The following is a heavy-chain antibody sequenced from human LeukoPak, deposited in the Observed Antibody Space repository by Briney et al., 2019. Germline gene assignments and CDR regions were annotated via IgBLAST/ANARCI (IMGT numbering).Heavy chain of an antibody. J-gene: IGHJ4*02. CDR2: INHSGST. Sequence: SETLSLTCAVYGGSFNTYYWSWIRQPPGKGLEWIGEINHSGSTNYNPSLKSRFTISVDTSKNQFSLKLSSVTAADTAVYYCASHSRARSTGDYWGQGTLVTVSS. CDR1: GGSFNTYY. V-gene: IGHV4-34*01. CDR3: ASHSRARSTGDY. D-gene: IGHD3-10*01.